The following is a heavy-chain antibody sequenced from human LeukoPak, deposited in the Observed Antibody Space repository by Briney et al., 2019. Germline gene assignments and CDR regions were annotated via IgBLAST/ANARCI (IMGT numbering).Heavy chain of an antibody. CDR2: IVVGSGNT. V-gene: IGHV1-58*02. D-gene: IGHD6-19*01. J-gene: IGHJ5*02. CDR1: GSTFTSSA. Sequence: SVKVSCKASGSTFTSSAMQWVRQARGQRLEWIGWIVVGSGNTNYAQKFQERVTITRDMSTSTAYMELSSLRSEDTAVYYCAAEIAVASGIVLDPWGQGTLVTVSS. CDR3: AAEIAVASGIVLDP.